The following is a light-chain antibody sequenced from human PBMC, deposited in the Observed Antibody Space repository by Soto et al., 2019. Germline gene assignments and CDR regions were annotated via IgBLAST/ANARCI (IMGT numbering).Light chain of an antibody. CDR2: GVS. J-gene: IGKJ2*01. CDR3: QQYNNWPPET. V-gene: IGKV3-15*01. Sequence: EVVMTQSPGTLSVSPGEGATLSCTASQSVGTNLAWYQQKPGQAPRLLIFGVSTRAAGIPARFSGGGSGTEFALTISSLQSEDSAVYYCQQYNNWPPETFGPGTKLEIK. CDR1: QSVGTN.